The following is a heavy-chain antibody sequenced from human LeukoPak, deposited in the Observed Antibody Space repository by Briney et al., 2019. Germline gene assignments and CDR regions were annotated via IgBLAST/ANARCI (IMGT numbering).Heavy chain of an antibody. Sequence: GGSLRLSCAASGFIFSGYGMHWVRQAPGKGREWVAVISYDGSNKYYADSVKGRFTISRDYSENTLYLQMDSLRAEDTAVYYCAKDRLKTSRNYFDCWGQGTLVTVSS. D-gene: IGHD4-11*01. CDR2: ISYDGSNK. V-gene: IGHV3-30*18. J-gene: IGHJ4*02. CDR1: GFIFSGYG. CDR3: AKDRLKTSRNYFDC.